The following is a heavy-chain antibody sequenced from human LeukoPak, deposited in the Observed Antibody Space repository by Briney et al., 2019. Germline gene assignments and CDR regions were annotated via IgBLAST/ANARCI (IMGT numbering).Heavy chain of an antibody. D-gene: IGHD4-17*01. CDR2: IIPIFGTA. CDR1: GGTFSSYA. V-gene: IGHV1-69*05. CDR3: ARGPYGDYEPFGFDY. Sequence: SVKVPCKASGGTFSSYAISWVRQAPGQGLEWMGRIIPIFGTANYAQKFQGRVTITTDESTSTAYMELCSLRSEDTAVYYCARGPYGDYEPFGFDYWGQGTLVTVSS. J-gene: IGHJ4*02.